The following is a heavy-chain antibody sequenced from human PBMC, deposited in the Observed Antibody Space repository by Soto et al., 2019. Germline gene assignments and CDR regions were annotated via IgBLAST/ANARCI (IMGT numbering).Heavy chain of an antibody. CDR3: ARDMSVWNDSDAFDI. J-gene: IGHJ3*02. V-gene: IGHV3-7*01. Sequence: GGSLRLSCAASGFTFSSYWMSWVRQAPGKGLEWVANIKQDGSEKYYVDSVKGRFTISRDNAKNPLYLQMNSLRAEDTAVYYCARDMSVWNDSDAFDIWGQGTMVTVSS. CDR2: IKQDGSEK. D-gene: IGHD1-1*01. CDR1: GFTFSSYW.